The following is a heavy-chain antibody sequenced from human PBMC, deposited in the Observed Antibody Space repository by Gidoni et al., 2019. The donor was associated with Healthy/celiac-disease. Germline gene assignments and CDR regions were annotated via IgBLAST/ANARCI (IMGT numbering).Heavy chain of an antibody. CDR3: AREGKRATGYSFDY. J-gene: IGHJ4*02. CDR2: IYSGGST. D-gene: IGHD3-10*01. Sequence: EVQLVESGGGLVQPGGSLSLSCAASGFPVSSNYMSWVRQAPGKGLEWVAVIYSGGSTYYADSVKGRFTISRDNSKNTLYLQMNSLRAEDTAVYYCAREGKRATGYSFDYWGQGTLVTVSS. V-gene: IGHV3-66*02. CDR1: GFPVSSNY.